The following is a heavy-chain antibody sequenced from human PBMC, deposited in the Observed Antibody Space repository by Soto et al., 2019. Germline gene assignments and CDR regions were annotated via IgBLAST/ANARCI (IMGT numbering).Heavy chain of an antibody. J-gene: IGHJ6*02. D-gene: IGHD3-10*01. Sequence: KTSETLSLTCTVSGGSISSYYWSWIRQPPGKGLEWIGYIYYSWSTNYNPSLKSRVTISVDTSKNQFSLKLSSVTAADTAVYYCARDLEVGWFGGSYGMDVWGHGTTVTFSS. V-gene: IGHV4-59*01. CDR2: IYYSWST. CDR1: GGSISSYY. CDR3: ARDLEVGWFGGSYGMDV.